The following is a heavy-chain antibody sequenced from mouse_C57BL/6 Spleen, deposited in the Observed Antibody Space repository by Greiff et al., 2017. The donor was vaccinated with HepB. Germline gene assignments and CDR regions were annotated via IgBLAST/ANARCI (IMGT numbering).Heavy chain of an antibody. CDR3: ARDRPYV. CDR2: ISYDGSN. Sequence: EVKLVESGPGLVKPSQSLSLTCSVTGYSITSGYYWNWIRQFPGNKLEWMGYISYDGSNNYNPSLKNRISITRDTSKNQFFLKLNSVTTEDTATYYCARDRPYVWGTGTTVTVSS. J-gene: IGHJ1*03. CDR1: GYSITSGYY. V-gene: IGHV3-6*01.